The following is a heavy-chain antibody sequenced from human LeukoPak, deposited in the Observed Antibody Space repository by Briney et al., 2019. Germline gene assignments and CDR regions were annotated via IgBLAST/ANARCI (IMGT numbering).Heavy chain of an antibody. J-gene: IGHJ5*02. CDR1: GFTFSNYG. CDR3: AKDYYGSGSPNNWFDP. CDR2: IRYDGGSI. D-gene: IGHD3-10*01. V-gene: IGHV3-30*02. Sequence: SGGSLRLSCAASGFTFSNYGIHWVRQAPGKGLEWVAFIRYDGGSIYYADSVKGRFAISRDNSKNTLFLQMNSLRTEDTAVYYCAKDYYGSGSPNNWFDPWGQGTLVTVSS.